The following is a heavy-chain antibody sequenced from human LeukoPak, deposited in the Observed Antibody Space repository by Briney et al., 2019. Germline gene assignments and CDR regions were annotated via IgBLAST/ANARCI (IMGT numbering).Heavy chain of an antibody. CDR1: GFTFSTYS. V-gene: IGHV3-21*01. J-gene: IGHJ4*02. CDR3: ARDSRSGSSPRGFDY. Sequence: PGGSLRLSCAASGFTFSTYSMNWVRQAPGKGLEWVSSISSSSSYIYYADSVKGRFTISRDNAKNSLYLQMNSLRAEDTAVYYCARDSRSGSSPRGFDYWGQGTLVTVSS. D-gene: IGHD1-26*01. CDR2: ISSSSSYI.